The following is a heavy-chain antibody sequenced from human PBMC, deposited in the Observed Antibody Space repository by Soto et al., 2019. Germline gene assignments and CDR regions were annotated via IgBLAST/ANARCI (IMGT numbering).Heavy chain of an antibody. V-gene: IGHV3-48*02. Sequence: EVQLVESGGGLVQPGGSLRLSCAASGFTFSSYSMNWVRQAPGKGLEWVSYISSSSSTIYYADSVKGRFTISRDNAKNSLYLQMNSLRDEDTAVYYCAKIQLWLQAYYYGMDVWGQGTTVTVSS. J-gene: IGHJ6*02. CDR1: GFTFSSYS. CDR3: AKIQLWLQAYYYGMDV. D-gene: IGHD5-18*01. CDR2: ISSSSSTI.